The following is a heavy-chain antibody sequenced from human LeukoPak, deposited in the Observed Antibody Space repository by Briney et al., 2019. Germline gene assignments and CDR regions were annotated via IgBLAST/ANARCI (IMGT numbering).Heavy chain of an antibody. Sequence: PSETLSLTCAVSGDSVTSTSYYWGWIRQPPGKGLGWIGTIDYSGSTYYNPSLKSRVTISVDTSKNQFSLKLSSVTAADTAVYYCARHPYYYDSRGYVQLDEFDYWGQGTQVSVSS. CDR2: IDYSGST. J-gene: IGHJ4*02. V-gene: IGHV4-39*01. CDR3: ARHPYYYDSRGYVQLDEFDY. CDR1: GDSVTSTSYY. D-gene: IGHD3-22*01.